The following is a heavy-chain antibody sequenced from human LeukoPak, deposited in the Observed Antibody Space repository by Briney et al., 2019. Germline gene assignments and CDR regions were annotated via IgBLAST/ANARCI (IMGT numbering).Heavy chain of an antibody. Sequence: GGSLRLSCAASGVTFSAYAMNWVRQAPGRGLEWVSAISGSGGSTYYADSVKGRFTISRDNSKNTLFLQMNSLRAEDTALYYCACRSEGLDVWGRGTMVTVSS. CDR2: ISGSGGST. CDR3: ACRSEGLDV. V-gene: IGHV3-23*01. CDR1: GVTFSAYA. D-gene: IGHD1-14*01. J-gene: IGHJ3*01.